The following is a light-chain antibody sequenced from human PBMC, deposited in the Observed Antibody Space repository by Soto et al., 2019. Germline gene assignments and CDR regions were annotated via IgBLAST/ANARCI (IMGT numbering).Light chain of an antibody. CDR1: QSISSW. J-gene: IGKJ1*01. Sequence: DIQMTQSPSTLSASVGDRVTITCRASQSISSWLAWYQQKPGKAPKLLIYDASSLESGVPSRFSGSGSMTEFTLTISSLQPDDFATYYCQQYNSYPWTFGQRTKVEIK. CDR2: DAS. CDR3: QQYNSYPWT. V-gene: IGKV1-5*01.